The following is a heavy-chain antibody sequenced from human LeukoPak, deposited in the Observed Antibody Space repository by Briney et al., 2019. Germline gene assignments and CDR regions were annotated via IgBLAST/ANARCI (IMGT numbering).Heavy chain of an antibody. J-gene: IGHJ4*02. CDR2: ISAYNGNT. CDR3: ARDHLYDSSGYSPFDY. CDR1: GYTFTSYG. Sequence: ASATVSCKASGYTFTSYGISWVRQAPGQGLEWMGWISAYNGNTNYAQKLQGRVTMTTDTSTSTAYMELRSLRSDDTAVYYCARDHLYDSSGYSPFDYWGQGTLVTVSS. V-gene: IGHV1-18*01. D-gene: IGHD3-22*01.